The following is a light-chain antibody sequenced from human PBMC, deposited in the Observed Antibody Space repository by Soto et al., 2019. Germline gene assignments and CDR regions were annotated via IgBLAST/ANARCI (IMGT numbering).Light chain of an antibody. CDR2: SNN. CDR1: TSSIGSNY. CDR3: AAWDDSLSGLV. V-gene: IGLV1-47*01. Sequence: QSVLTQPHSASGTPGQRVTISCSGSTSSIGSNYVYWYQQLPGTAPKLLIYSNNQRPSGVPDRFSGSKSGTSASLAISGLRSEDEADYHCAAWDDSLSGLVFGGGTKLTVL. J-gene: IGLJ2*01.